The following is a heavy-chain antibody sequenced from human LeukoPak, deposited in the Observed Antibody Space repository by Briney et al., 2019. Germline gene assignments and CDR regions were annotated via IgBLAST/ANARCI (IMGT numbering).Heavy chain of an antibody. CDR2: INHSGST. V-gene: IGHV4-34*01. Sequence: KPSETLSLTCAVYGGSFSGYYWSWIRQPPGKGLEWIGEINHSGSTNYNPSLKSRVTISVDTSKNQFSLKLSSVTAADTAVYYCARDAGAVLGPFDYWGQGTLVTVSS. D-gene: IGHD3-10*01. J-gene: IGHJ4*02. CDR3: ARDAGAVLGPFDY. CDR1: GGSFSGYY.